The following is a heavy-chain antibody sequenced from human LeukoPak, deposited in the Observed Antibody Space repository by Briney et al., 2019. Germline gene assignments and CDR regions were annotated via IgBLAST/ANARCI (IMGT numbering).Heavy chain of an antibody. Sequence: WETLTLTCAVYAGSFSGYYWSWIRQPPGKGLEWIGEISHSGSTNYNPSLKSRVTISVDTSKNQFSLKLSSVTAADTAVYYCARSYNWKYGLDAYYYYYMDVWGIGTTVTVSS. CDR1: AGSFSGYY. D-gene: IGHD1-7*01. CDR2: ISHSGST. V-gene: IGHV4-34*01. CDR3: ARSYNWKYGLDAYYYYYMDV. J-gene: IGHJ6*03.